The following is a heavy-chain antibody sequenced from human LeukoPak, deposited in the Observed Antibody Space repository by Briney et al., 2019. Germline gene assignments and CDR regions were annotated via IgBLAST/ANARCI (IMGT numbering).Heavy chain of an antibody. Sequence: ASVKVSCKASGYTFTSYDINWVRQATGQGLEWMGWMNPNSGNTGYAQKFQGRVTITRNTSISTAYMELSSLRSGDTAVYYCARDGYYDSSGYFDYWGQGTLVTVSS. V-gene: IGHV1-8*03. J-gene: IGHJ4*02. CDR2: MNPNSGNT. D-gene: IGHD3-22*01. CDR3: ARDGYYDSSGYFDY. CDR1: GYTFTSYD.